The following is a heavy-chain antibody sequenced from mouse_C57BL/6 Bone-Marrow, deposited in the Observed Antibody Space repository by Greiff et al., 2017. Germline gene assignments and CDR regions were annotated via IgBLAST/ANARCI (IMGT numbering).Heavy chain of an antibody. D-gene: IGHD1-1*01. CDR2: IYPGDGDT. J-gene: IGHJ1*03. Sequence: QVQLQQSGPELVKPGASVKISCKASGYAFSSSWMNWVKQRPGKGLEWIGRIYPGDGDTNYNGKFKGKATLTADKSSSTAYMQLSSLTSEDSAVHFCARRVITTVVATDWYFDVWGTGTTVTVSS. CDR3: ARRVITTVVATDWYFDV. CDR1: GYAFSSSW. V-gene: IGHV1-82*01.